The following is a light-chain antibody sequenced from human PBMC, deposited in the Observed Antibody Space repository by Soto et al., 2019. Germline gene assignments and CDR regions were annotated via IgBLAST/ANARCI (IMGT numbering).Light chain of an antibody. CDR3: QQYKSSST. V-gene: IGKV1-5*03. CDR1: ESISIW. Sequence: DIQMTQSPSTLSASVGDTVTITCRASESISIWLAWYRQKPGKAPNLLINKASSLQSEVPSRLSGSGSGTEFTLTITSLQPDDFGVYYCQQYKSSSTFGQGTKVDIK. CDR2: KAS. J-gene: IGKJ1*01.